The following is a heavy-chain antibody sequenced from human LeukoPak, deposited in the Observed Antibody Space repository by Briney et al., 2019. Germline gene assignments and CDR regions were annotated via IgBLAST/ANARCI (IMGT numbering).Heavy chain of an antibody. J-gene: IGHJ4*02. V-gene: IGHV1-8*01. CDR1: GYTFTSYD. CDR2: MNPNSGNT. Sequence: ASVKVSCKASGYTFTSYDINWVRQATGQGLEWMGWMNPNSGNTDYAQKFQGRVTMTRNTSISTAYMELSSLRSEDTAVYYCARGLGRTVMVTRGGVRFDYWGQGTLVTVSS. D-gene: IGHD5-18*01. CDR3: ARGLGRTVMVTRGGVRFDY.